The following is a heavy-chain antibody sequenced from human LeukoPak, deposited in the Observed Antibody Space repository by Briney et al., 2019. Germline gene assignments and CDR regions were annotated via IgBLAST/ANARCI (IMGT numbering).Heavy chain of an antibody. J-gene: IGHJ6*02. CDR2: IKQDGSEK. D-gene: IGHD3-3*01. V-gene: IGHV3-7*01. CDR1: GSTFSSYW. Sequence: GGSLRLSCAASGSTFSSYWMSWVRQAPGKGLEWVANIKQDGSEKYYVDSVKGRFTISRDNAKNSLYLQMNSLRAEDTAVYYCAREGAGSRHYDFWSGSYYYYGMDVWGQGTTVTVSS. CDR3: AREGAGSRHYDFWSGSYYYYGMDV.